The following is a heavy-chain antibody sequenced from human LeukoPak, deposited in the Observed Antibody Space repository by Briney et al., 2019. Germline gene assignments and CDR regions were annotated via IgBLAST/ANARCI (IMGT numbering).Heavy chain of an antibody. Sequence: SVKVSCKASGGTFSSYAISWVRQAPGQGLEWMGGVIPIFGTANYAQKFQGRVTITADESTSTAYMELSSLRSEDTAVYYCAYSNGWYLFDYWGQGTLVTVSS. CDR1: GGTFSSYA. D-gene: IGHD6-19*01. CDR2: VIPIFGTA. J-gene: IGHJ4*02. CDR3: AYSNGWYLFDY. V-gene: IGHV1-69*13.